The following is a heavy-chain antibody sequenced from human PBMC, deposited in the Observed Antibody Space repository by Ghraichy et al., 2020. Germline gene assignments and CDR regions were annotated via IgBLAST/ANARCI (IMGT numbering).Heavy chain of an antibody. Sequence: TLSLTCAVYGGSFSGYFWSWIRQPPGKGLEWIGEINHSGSTNYNPSLTSRVTISVDTSKNQFSLKLSSVTAADTAVFYCARNYGSGSYYNAHYYYYGMDVWGQGTTVTVSS. J-gene: IGHJ6*02. CDR1: GGSFSGYF. CDR3: ARNYGSGSYYNAHYYYYGMDV. V-gene: IGHV4-34*01. D-gene: IGHD3-10*01. CDR2: INHSGST.